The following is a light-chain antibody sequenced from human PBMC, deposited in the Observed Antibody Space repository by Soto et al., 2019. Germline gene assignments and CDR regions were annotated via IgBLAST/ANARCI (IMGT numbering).Light chain of an antibody. CDR3: QQRSTWPLT. CDR2: DAS. J-gene: IGKJ4*01. CDR1: QSVGNN. Sequence: VVLTQSPATLSVSPGERATLSCRTSQSVGNNLAWYQQKPGQAPRLLIYDASNRATGIPARFSGSGSGTDFSLTISSLEPEDLAVYYCQQRSTWPLTFGGGTKVEIX. V-gene: IGKV3-11*01.